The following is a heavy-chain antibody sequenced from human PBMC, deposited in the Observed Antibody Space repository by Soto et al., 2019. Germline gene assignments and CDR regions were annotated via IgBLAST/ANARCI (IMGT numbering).Heavy chain of an antibody. CDR3: ARAGHIVVVPAASFDY. CDR2: INHSGST. CDR1: GGSFSGYY. D-gene: IGHD2-2*01. Sequence: PSETLSLTCAVYGGSFSGYYWSWIRQPPGKGLEWIGEINHSGSTNYNPSLKSRVTISVDTSKNQFSLKLSSVTAADTAVYYCARAGHIVVVPAASFDYWGQGTLVTVYS. J-gene: IGHJ4*02. V-gene: IGHV4-34*01.